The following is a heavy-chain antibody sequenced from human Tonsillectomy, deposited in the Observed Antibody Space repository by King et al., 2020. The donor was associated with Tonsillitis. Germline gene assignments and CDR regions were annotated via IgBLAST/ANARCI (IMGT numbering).Heavy chain of an antibody. CDR1: GGSISSYY. Sequence: VQLQESGPGLVKPSETLSLTCTVSGGSISSYYWSWIRQPPGKGLEWIGYIYYSGSTNYNPSLKSRVTISVDTSKNQFSLKLSSVTAADTAVYYCARVESRYGYDYCSGGSCYRSYWYFDLWGRGTLVTVSS. D-gene: IGHD2-15*01. J-gene: IGHJ2*01. CDR2: IYYSGST. CDR3: ARVESRYGYDYCSGGSCYRSYWYFDL. V-gene: IGHV4-59*01.